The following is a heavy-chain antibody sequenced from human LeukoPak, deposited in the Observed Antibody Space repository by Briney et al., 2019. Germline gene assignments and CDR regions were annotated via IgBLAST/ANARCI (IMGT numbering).Heavy chain of an antibody. CDR2: FDPEDGET. D-gene: IGHD3-22*01. J-gene: IGHJ4*02. CDR3: ATGAAYYYDSSGLGSFDY. CDR1: GYTLTELS. V-gene: IGHV1-24*01. Sequence: ASVKVSCKVSGYTLTELSMHWVRQAPGKGLEWVGGFDPEDGETIYAQKFQGRVTMTEDTSTDTAYMELSSLRSEDTAVYYCATGAAYYYDSSGLGSFDYWGQGTLVTVSS.